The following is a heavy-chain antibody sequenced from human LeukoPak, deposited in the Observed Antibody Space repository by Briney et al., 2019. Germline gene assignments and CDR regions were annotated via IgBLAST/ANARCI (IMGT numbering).Heavy chain of an antibody. CDR1: GFTFSSYW. J-gene: IGHJ5*02. D-gene: IGHD3-10*01. CDR2: INSDGSST. V-gene: IGHV3-74*01. CDR3: ARSLDVLLWFGELFGEVDWFDP. Sequence: PGGSLRLSCAASGFTFSSYWMHWVRQAPGKGLVWVSRINSDGSSTSYADSVKGRFTISRDNAKNTLYLQMNSLRAEDTAVYYCARSLDVLLWFGELFGEVDWFDPWGQGTLVTVSS.